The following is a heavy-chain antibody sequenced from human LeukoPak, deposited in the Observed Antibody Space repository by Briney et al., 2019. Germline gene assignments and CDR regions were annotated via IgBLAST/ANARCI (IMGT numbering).Heavy chain of an antibody. CDR2: IKSKSAGGTT. J-gene: IGHJ4*02. V-gene: IGHV3-15*01. Sequence: NAGGSLRLSCAASGFTFSSYIMNWVRQAPGKGLEWVGRIKSKSAGGTTDYAAPVKGRFTISRDDLRNTLYLQMNSLNIEDTAVYYCTTGDSGTYYGLWYWGQGTLVTVSS. CDR3: TTGDSGTYYGLWY. CDR1: GFTFSSYI. D-gene: IGHD3-10*01.